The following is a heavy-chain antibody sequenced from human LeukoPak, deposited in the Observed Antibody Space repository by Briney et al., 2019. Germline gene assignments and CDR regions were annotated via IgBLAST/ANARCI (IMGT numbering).Heavy chain of an antibody. CDR3: ARDATRYNYFDY. V-gene: IGHV3-66*01. CDR1: GFTFSSYS. J-gene: IGHJ4*02. D-gene: IGHD2-15*01. Sequence: PGGSLRLSCAASGFTFSSYSMNWVRQAPGKGLEWVSVIYSGGGTYYADSVKGRFTISRDNSKNTLYLQMNSLRAEDTAVYYCARDATRYNYFDYWGQGTLVTVSS. CDR2: IYSGGGT.